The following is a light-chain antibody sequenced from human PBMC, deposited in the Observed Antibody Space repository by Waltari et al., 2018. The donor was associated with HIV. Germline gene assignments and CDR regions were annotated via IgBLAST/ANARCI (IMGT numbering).Light chain of an antibody. CDR1: QDIRHY. CDR2: SAS. CDR3: QKYNSVVS. Sequence: DFQMTLSPSSLSASVGERVTITCRASQDIRHYVAWYQQKSGRVPKLLIHSASTLQSGVPSRFSGTGSGTEFTLSISSLQPDDVATYYCQKYNSVVSFGGGTKVEI. V-gene: IGKV1-27*01. J-gene: IGKJ4*01.